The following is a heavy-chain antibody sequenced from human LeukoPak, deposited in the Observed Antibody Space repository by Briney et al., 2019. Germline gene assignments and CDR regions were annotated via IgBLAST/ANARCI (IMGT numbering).Heavy chain of an antibody. CDR3: ARQFIDDYVWGSYRAPNFDY. CDR2: IYHSGST. V-gene: IGHV4-38-2*02. Sequence: SETLSLTCTVSGYSISSGYYWGWIRQPPGKGLEWIGSIYHSGSTYYNPSLKSRVTISVDTSKNQFSLKLSSVTAADTAVYYCARQFIDDYVWGSYRAPNFDYWGQGTLVTVSS. CDR1: GYSISSGYY. J-gene: IGHJ4*02. D-gene: IGHD3-16*02.